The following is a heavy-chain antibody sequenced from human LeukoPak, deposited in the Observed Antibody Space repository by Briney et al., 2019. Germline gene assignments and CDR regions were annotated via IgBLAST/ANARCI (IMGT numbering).Heavy chain of an antibody. D-gene: IGHD3-22*01. Sequence: SETLSLTCTVSGDSISSGYYWSWIRQPPGKGLEWIGYIYYSGSTNYNPSLKSRVTISVDTSKNQFSLKLSSVTAADTAVYYCARSAYYYDSSGYSLWGQGTLVTVSS. CDR3: ARSAYYYDSSGYSL. CDR2: IYYSGST. V-gene: IGHV4-61*01. CDR1: GDSISSGYY. J-gene: IGHJ4*02.